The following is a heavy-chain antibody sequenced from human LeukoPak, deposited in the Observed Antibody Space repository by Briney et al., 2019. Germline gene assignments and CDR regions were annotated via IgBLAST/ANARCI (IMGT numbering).Heavy chain of an antibody. Sequence: GGSLRLSXAASGFTFSSYSMNWVRQAPGKGLEWVSCISSSSSYIYYADSVKGRFTISRDNAKNSLYLQMNSLRAEDTAVYYCAREPYYDFWSGYYDIDYWGQGTLVTVSS. V-gene: IGHV3-21*01. J-gene: IGHJ4*02. CDR3: AREPYYDFWSGYYDIDY. D-gene: IGHD3-3*01. CDR1: GFTFSSYS. CDR2: ISSSSSYI.